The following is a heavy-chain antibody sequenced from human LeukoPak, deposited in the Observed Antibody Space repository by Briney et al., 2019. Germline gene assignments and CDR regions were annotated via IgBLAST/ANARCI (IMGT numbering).Heavy chain of an antibody. D-gene: IGHD3-10*01. CDR2: ISKAGSNK. CDR3: AKDGLRFGDLTYFDY. Sequence: GGSLRLSCAASGFTFSDYGMHWVRQAPGKGLERVAVISKAGSNKNYADSVKGRFTISRNNSKNTLYLQMNSLRAEDTAVYYCAKDGLRFGDLTYFDYWGQGTLGTVSA. J-gene: IGHJ4*02. V-gene: IGHV3-30*18. CDR1: GFTFSDYG.